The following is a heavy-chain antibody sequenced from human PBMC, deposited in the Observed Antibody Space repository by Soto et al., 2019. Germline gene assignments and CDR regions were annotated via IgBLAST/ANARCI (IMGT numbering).Heavy chain of an antibody. D-gene: IGHD3-3*01. CDR2: IYWDDDK. CDR3: AHSYVNSITIFGVVASNNWFDP. J-gene: IGHJ5*02. V-gene: IGHV2-5*02. Sequence: QITLKESGPTLVKPTQPLTLTCTFSGFSLSTSGVGVGWIRQPPGKALEWLALIYWDDDKRYSPSLKSRLTITKDTSKNHVVLTMTNMDPVDTATYYCAHSYVNSITIFGVVASNNWFDPWGQGTLVTVSS. CDR1: GFSLSTSGVG.